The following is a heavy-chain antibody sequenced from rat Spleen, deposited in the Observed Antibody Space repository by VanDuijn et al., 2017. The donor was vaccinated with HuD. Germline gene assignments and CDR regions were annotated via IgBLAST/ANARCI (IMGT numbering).Heavy chain of an antibody. CDR2: ITNASGRT. CDR1: GFTFNNYW. Sequence: EVQLVASGGGLVQPGGSLKLSCVASGFTFNNYWMTWIRQAPGKGLEWVASITNASGRTYYPASVKGRFTISRDIAKSTLFLQMNDLRSEDTATYYCTTYSDYATSPFAYWGRGTLVTVSS. D-gene: IGHD1-6*01. J-gene: IGHJ3*01. CDR3: TTYSDYATSPFAY. V-gene: IGHV5-31*01.